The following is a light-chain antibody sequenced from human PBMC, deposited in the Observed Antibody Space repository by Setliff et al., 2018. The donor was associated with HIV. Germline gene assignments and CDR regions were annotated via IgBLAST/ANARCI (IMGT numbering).Light chain of an antibody. V-gene: IGKV1-33*01. Sequence: DIQMTQSPSSLSASIGDTVTITCRASQDISNYLNWYQQKPGKAPNLLIYDASTLQRGVPSRFRGSGSGTHFSFTITTLQPEDVATYYCQQYDNFPVAFGQGTKVDIK. CDR2: DAS. CDR3: QQYDNFPVA. CDR1: QDISNY. J-gene: IGKJ2*01.